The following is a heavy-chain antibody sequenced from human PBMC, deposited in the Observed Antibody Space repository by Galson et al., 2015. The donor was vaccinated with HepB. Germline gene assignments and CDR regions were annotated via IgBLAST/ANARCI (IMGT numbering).Heavy chain of an antibody. CDR2: ISYTGST. CDR1: GGSISRYS. Sequence: SETLSLTCIVSGGSISRYSWSWIRQSPGKALEWIGSISYTGSTDYQPSIKGRVTMSVDTAKRLFSLSLTSVSPADTAVYYCARVAPEDAWEFPSRRIDSWGQGTLIAVSS. J-gene: IGHJ4*02. CDR3: ARVAPEDAWEFPSRRIDS. D-gene: IGHD1-26*01. V-gene: IGHV4-59*01.